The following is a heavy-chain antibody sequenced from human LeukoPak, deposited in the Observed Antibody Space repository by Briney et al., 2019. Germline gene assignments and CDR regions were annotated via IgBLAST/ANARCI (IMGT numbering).Heavy chain of an antibody. CDR1: GFTFSSYG. J-gene: IGHJ4*02. D-gene: IGHD3-22*01. V-gene: IGHV3-30*18. CDR2: ISYDGSNK. Sequence: PGGSLRLSCAASGFTFSSYGMHWVRQAPGKGLEWVAVISYDGSNKYYADSVKGRFTISRDNSKNTLYLQMNSLRAEDTAVYYCAKRWRYYDSSGYYFDYWGQGTLVTVSS. CDR3: AKRWRYYDSSGYYFDY.